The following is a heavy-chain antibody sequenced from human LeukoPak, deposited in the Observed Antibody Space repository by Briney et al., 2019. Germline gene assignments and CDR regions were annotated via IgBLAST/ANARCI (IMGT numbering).Heavy chain of an antibody. Sequence: GGSLRLSCAASGFTFSSYGTHWVRQAPGKGLEWVAVISYDGSNKYYADSVKGRFTISRDNSKNTLYLQMNSLRAEDTAVYYCAKALRGSYYHLIWGQGTMVTVSS. CDR1: GFTFSSYG. J-gene: IGHJ3*02. CDR3: AKALRGSYYHLI. V-gene: IGHV3-30*18. D-gene: IGHD1-26*01. CDR2: ISYDGSNK.